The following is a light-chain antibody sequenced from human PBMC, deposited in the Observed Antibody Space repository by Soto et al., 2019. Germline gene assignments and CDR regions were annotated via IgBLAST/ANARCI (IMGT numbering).Light chain of an antibody. Sequence: QSVLTQPASVSGSPGQLITISCTGTSSDVGSYNLVSWYQQHPGKAPKLMIYEGSKRPSGVSNRFSGSKSGNTASLTISGLQAVDEADYYCCSYAGSSTPYVFGTGTKVTV. CDR2: EGS. V-gene: IGLV2-23*01. J-gene: IGLJ1*01. CDR3: CSYAGSSTPYV. CDR1: SSDVGSYNL.